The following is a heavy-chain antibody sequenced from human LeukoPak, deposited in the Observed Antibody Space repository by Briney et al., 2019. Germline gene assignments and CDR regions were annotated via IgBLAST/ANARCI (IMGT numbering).Heavy chain of an antibody. CDR2: ISSSGSTI. CDR3: AELGITMIGGV. V-gene: IGHV3-48*04. Sequence: GGSLRLSCAASGFTFSSYSMDWVRQAPGKGLEWVSYISSSGSTIYYADSVKGRFTISRDNAKNSLYLQMNSLRAEDTAVYYCAELGITMIGGVWGKGTTVTISS. J-gene: IGHJ6*04. D-gene: IGHD3-10*02. CDR1: GFTFSSYS.